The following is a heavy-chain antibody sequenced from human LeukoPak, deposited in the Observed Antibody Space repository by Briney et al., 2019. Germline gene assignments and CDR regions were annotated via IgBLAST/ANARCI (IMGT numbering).Heavy chain of an antibody. V-gene: IGHV3-7*01. D-gene: IGHD1-26*01. J-gene: IGHJ4*02. CDR3: ASGSYGRDY. Sequence: GGSLRLSCAASGFTFSSYAMSWVRQAPGKGLEWVANIKEDGSEKYYVDSVKGRFTISRDNAKNSLYLQMNSLRAEDTAVYYCASGSYGRDYWGQGTLVTVSS. CDR2: IKEDGSEK. CDR1: GFTFSSYA.